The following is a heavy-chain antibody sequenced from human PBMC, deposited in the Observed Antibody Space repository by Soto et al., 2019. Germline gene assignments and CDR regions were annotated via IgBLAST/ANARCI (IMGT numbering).Heavy chain of an antibody. CDR3: ARDILRFLEWYVDY. CDR2: ISAYNGNT. J-gene: IGHJ4*02. D-gene: IGHD3-3*01. CDR1: GYTFTSYG. V-gene: IGHV1-18*01. Sequence: ASVKVSCKASGYTFTSYGISWVRQAPGQGLEWMGWISAYNGNTNYAQKLQGRVTMTTDTSTSTAYMELRSLRSDDTAVYYCARDILRFLEWYVDYWGQATLVSVSS.